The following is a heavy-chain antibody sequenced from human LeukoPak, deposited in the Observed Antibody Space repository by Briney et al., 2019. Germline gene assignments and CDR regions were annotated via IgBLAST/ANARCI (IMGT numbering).Heavy chain of an antibody. CDR1: GYIFTDYY. V-gene: IGHV1/OR15-1*04. Sequence: GASVKVSCKASGYIFTDYYMHWVRQAPGQELGWMGRINPNSGGTNYAQKFQGRVTMTRDTSISTAYMELSSLRSDDTAVYYCARGLGPLDAFDIWGQGTMVTVSS. J-gene: IGHJ3*02. D-gene: IGHD5/OR15-5a*01. CDR2: INPNSGGT. CDR3: ARGLGPLDAFDI.